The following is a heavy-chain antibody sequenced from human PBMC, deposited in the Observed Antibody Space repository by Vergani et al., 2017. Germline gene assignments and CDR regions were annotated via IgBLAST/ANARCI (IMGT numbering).Heavy chain of an antibody. CDR1: GFTFSSYS. CDR2: IRSKANSYAT. V-gene: IGHV3-73*01. J-gene: IGHJ4*02. D-gene: IGHD6-13*01. CDR3: TGRHPGIAAAGTDY. Sequence: EVQLVESGGGLVKPGGSLRLSCAASGFTFSSYSMNWVRQAPGKGLEWVGRIRSKANSYATAYAASVKGRFTISSDDSKNTAYLEMNSRKTEDTAVYYGTGRHPGIAAAGTDYWGQGTLVTVSS.